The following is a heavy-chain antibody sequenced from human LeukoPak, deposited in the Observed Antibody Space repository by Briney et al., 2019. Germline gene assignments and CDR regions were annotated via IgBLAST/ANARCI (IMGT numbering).Heavy chain of an antibody. J-gene: IGHJ3*02. Sequence: ASVKVSCKASGYTFPRYGISWVRQAPGQGLEWMAWISAYNGNTDYAQKLQGRVTMTTDTSTSTAYMELRSLRSDDTAVYYCARARNLTGSRDDAFDIWGQGTVVTVSS. D-gene: IGHD1-26*01. V-gene: IGHV1-18*01. CDR3: ARARNLTGSRDDAFDI. CDR1: GYTFPRYG. CDR2: ISAYNGNT.